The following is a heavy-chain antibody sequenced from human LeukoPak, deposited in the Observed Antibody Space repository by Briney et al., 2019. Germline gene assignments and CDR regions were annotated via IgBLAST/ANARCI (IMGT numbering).Heavy chain of an antibody. CDR3: AKPQVTANWYYFHY. J-gene: IGHJ4*02. D-gene: IGHD2-21*02. CDR1: GFTLSNNV. V-gene: IGHV3-30*18. CDR2: ISSDGSNK. Sequence: GGSLKLSCSASGFTLSNNVLHWGRQAPGKGLEWVAVISSDGSNKFYADSVKGKFTISRDGSKNTLYLQMNSLRSDDTAVYFCAKPQVTANWYYFHYWGQGTLVTVSS.